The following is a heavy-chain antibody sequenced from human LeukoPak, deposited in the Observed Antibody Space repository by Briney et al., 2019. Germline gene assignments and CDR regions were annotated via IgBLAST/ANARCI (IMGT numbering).Heavy chain of an antibody. V-gene: IGHV4-38-2*01. D-gene: IGHD3-16*01. CDR3: TSPTSPYNWFDP. Sequence: GSLRLSCAASGFTFSNAWMSWVRQPPGKGLEWIGSIYYSGSTYYNPSLKSRVTISVDTSKNQFSLKLRSVTAADTAVYYATSPTSPYNWFDPWGQGTQVTVSS. J-gene: IGHJ5*02. CDR2: IYYSGST. CDR1: GFTFSNAW.